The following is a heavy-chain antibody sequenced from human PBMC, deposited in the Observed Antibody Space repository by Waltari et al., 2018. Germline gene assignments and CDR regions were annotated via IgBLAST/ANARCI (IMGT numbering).Heavy chain of an antibody. V-gene: IGHV3-33*01. D-gene: IGHD3-22*01. J-gene: IGHJ4*02. CDR1: GFTFSSYG. CDR2: IWYDGSNK. Sequence: QVQLVESGGGVVQPGRSLRLSCAASGFTFSSYGMHWVRQAPGKGLEWVAVIWYDGSNKYYADSVKGRFTISRDNSKNTLYLQMNSLRAEDTAVYYCARDKGYYYDSSGYYPHWGQGTLVTVSS. CDR3: ARDKGYYYDSSGYYPH.